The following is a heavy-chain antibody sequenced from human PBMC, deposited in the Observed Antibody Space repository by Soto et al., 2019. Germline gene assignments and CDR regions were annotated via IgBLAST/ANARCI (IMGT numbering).Heavy chain of an antibody. Sequence: SVKVSCKASGGTFSSYAISWVRQAPGQGLEWMGGIIPIFGTANYAQKFQGRVTITADESTSTAYMELSSLRSEDTAVYYCARGRKSANYDSSGYYYYGMDVWGQGTTVTVSS. CDR1: GGTFSSYA. J-gene: IGHJ6*02. CDR2: IIPIFGTA. V-gene: IGHV1-69*13. D-gene: IGHD3-22*01. CDR3: ARGRKSANYDSSGYYYYGMDV.